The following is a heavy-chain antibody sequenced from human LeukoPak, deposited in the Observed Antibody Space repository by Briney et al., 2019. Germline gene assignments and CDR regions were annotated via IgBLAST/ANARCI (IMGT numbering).Heavy chain of an antibody. J-gene: IGHJ4*02. CDR2: MNPNSGNT. CDR3: ARGHYGSGNIDY. V-gene: IGHV1-8*01. CDR1: AYTFTIYD. D-gene: IGHD3-10*01. Sequence: GASVKVSCTSSAYTFTIYDINWVRQAPGQGLEWMGWMNPNSGNTGYAQKFQGRVTMTRNTSISTAYMELSSLRSEDTAVYYCARGHYGSGNIDYWGQGTLVTVSS.